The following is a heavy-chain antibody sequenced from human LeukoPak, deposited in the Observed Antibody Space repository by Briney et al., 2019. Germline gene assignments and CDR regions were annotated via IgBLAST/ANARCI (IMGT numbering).Heavy chain of an antibody. CDR3: ASARGTSFTMVRGVTGFDQ. CDR2: INPNSGGT. J-gene: IGHJ4*02. CDR1: GYTFNGYY. D-gene: IGHD3-10*01. Sequence: ASVKVSCKASGYTFNGYYIHWVRQAPGQGLEWMGWINPNSGGTSNAQKFQGWVTMTSDTSITTAYMELSRLTSDDTAVYFCASARGTSFTMVRGVTGFDQWGQGTLVTVSS. V-gene: IGHV1-2*04.